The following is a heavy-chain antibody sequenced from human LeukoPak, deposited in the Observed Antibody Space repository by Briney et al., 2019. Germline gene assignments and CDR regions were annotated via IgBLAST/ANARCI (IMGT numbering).Heavy chain of an antibody. J-gene: IGHJ6*02. Sequence: GGSLRLSCAASGFTVSSNYMSWVCQAPGKGMEWVSVIYNGGSTYYAETVKGRFTISRDNSKNTLYLQMNSLRAEDTAVYYCARDRGDGYNSRPYYYYYGMDVWGQGTTVTVSS. V-gene: IGHV3-53*01. CDR3: ARDRGDGYNSRPYYYYYGMDV. CDR1: GFTVSSNY. CDR2: IYNGGST. D-gene: IGHD5-24*01.